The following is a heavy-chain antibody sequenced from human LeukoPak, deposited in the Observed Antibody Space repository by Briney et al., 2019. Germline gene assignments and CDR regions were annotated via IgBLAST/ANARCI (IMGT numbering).Heavy chain of an antibody. CDR2: ISSSSSYI. CDR1: GFTFSSYS. V-gene: IGHV3-21*01. J-gene: IGHJ3*02. Sequence: GGSLILSCAASGFTFSSYSMNWVRQAPGKGLEWVSSISSSSSYIYYADSVKGRFTISRDNAKNSLYLQMNSLRAEDTAVYYCARDKAGGVTYAFDIWGQGTMVTVSS. CDR3: ARDKAGGVTYAFDI. D-gene: IGHD4-11*01.